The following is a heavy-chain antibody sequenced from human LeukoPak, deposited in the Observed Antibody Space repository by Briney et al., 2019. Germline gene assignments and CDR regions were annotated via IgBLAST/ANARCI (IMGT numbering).Heavy chain of an antibody. CDR1: GFTFHEHC. Sequence: GSLRLSCAASGFTFHEHCMHWVRQDPGKGLEWVSLISGDGGSTYYADSVKGRFTISRDNSKDSLYLQMNSLRTEDTALYYCVKGGDYYDSSGYYNVGDSWGQGTQVTVSS. CDR3: VKGGDYYDSSGYYNVGDS. J-gene: IGHJ5*01. CDR2: ISGDGGST. V-gene: IGHV3-43*02. D-gene: IGHD3-22*01.